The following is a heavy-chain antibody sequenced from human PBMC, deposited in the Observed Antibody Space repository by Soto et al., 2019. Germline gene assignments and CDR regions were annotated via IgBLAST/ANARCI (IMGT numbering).Heavy chain of an antibody. CDR3: ARDTAYYYVSSGYYYY. CDR1: GFTFSSYW. D-gene: IGHD3-22*01. Sequence: GGSLRLSCAASGFTFSSYWMSWVRQAPGKGLEWVANIKQDGSEKYYVDSVKGRFTISRDNAKNSLYLQMNSLRAEDTAVYYCARDTAYYYVSSGYYYYWGQGTLVTVSS. CDR2: IKQDGSEK. J-gene: IGHJ4*02. V-gene: IGHV3-7*01.